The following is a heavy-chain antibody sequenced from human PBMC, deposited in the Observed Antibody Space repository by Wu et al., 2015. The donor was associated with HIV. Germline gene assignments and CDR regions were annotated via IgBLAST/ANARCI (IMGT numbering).Heavy chain of an antibody. CDR3: ARYDFSGRGYSYGPIGAFDI. Sequence: QVQLVQSGAEVKKPGSSVKVSCKASGGTFSSYAISWVRQAPGQGLEWMGGIIPIFGTANYAQKFQGRVTITTDESTSTAYMELSSLRSEDTAVYYCARYDFSGRGYSYGPIGAFDIWGQGTMVTVSS. CDR2: IIPIFGTA. CDR1: GGTFSSYA. D-gene: IGHD5-18*01. J-gene: IGHJ3*02. V-gene: IGHV1-69*05.